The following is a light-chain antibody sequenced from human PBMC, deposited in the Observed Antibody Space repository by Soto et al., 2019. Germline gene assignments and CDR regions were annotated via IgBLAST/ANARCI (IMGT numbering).Light chain of an antibody. CDR2: GAS. CDR3: QQYGSSGT. J-gene: IGKJ1*01. Sequence: EIVWTQSPGTLSLSPGERATLSCRASQSVSNNYLAWYKQKPGQAPRLLIYGASNRATGIPDRFSGSGSGTDFTLTIRRLEPEEFAVYYCQQYGSSGTFGQGTKVEIK. CDR1: QSVSNNY. V-gene: IGKV3-20*01.